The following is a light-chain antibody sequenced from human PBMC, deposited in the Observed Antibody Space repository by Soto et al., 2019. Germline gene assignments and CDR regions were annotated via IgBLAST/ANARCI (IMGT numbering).Light chain of an antibody. CDR1: SSDVGGYNY. V-gene: IGLV2-14*01. J-gene: IGLJ1*01. CDR3: SSYTSSYTYV. Sequence: QSALTQPASVSGSPGQSITISCTGTSSDVGGYNYVSWYQQHPGKAPKLMIYEVSNRPSGVSNRFSGSKSGNTASLTISGLQADDEADYYGSSYTSSYTYVFGTGTKVTVL. CDR2: EVS.